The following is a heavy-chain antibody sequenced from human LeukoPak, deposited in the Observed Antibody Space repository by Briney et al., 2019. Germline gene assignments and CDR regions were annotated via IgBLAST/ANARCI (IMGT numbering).Heavy chain of an antibody. CDR1: GGSISSYY. V-gene: IGHV4-59*12. J-gene: IGHJ5*02. CDR2: IYYSGST. Sequence: PSETLSLTCSVSGGSISSYYWSWIRQPPGKGLEWIGYIYYSGSTNYKSSLKSRVTISVDTSKNQFSLQLNSVTPEDTAVYYCARVWALETGTFRFDPWGQGTLVTVSS. D-gene: IGHD1-7*01. CDR3: ARVWALETGTFRFDP.